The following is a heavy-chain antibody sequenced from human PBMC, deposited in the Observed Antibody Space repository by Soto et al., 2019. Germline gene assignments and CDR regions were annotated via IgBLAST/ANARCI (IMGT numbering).Heavy chain of an antibody. CDR3: AMSTGSFHADFDF. D-gene: IGHD1-26*01. Sequence: ESGGGLIQPGRSLRLACRNSGFIFNDYAMHWVRQAPGKGLEWVAGIDGAGGSLDYSDSVKGRFTISRDNAENSLFLQMESLRADDTAVYYCAMSTGSFHADFDFWGQGTQVTVSS. V-gene: IGHV3-9*01. CDR2: IDGAGGSL. CDR1: GFIFNDYA. J-gene: IGHJ4*02.